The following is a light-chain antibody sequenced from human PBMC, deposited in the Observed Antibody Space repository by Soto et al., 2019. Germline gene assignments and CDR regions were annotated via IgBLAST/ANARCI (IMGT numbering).Light chain of an antibody. V-gene: IGKV3D-15*01. J-gene: IGKJ1*01. CDR3: QQDNKWPWK. CDR2: DAS. Sequence: EIGLRKSPATVCPSPFYTATRSFRASQTFRNLLAWYQQKPGQPPRLLIYDASNRATGTPARFSGSGSGTEFTLTISSLQSEDFAVYYCQQDNKWPWKFAQGTIVEIK. CDR1: QTFRNL.